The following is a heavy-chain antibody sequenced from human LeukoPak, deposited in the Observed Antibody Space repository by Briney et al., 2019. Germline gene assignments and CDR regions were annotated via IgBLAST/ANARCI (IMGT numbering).Heavy chain of an antibody. J-gene: IGHJ5*02. CDR1: GGSFSGYY. Sequence: SETLSLTCAVYGGSFSGYYWSWLRQPPGKGLEWIGEINHSGSTNYNPSLKSRVTISVDTSKNQFSLKLISVTAADTAVYYWARGRQHDNWFDPWGQGTLVTVSS. CDR3: ARGRQHDNWFDP. D-gene: IGHD6-13*01. V-gene: IGHV4-34*01. CDR2: INHSGST.